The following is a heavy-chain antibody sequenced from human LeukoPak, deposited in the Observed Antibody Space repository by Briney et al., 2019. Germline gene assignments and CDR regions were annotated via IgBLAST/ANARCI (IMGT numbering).Heavy chain of an antibody. CDR3: ASPYGDYEGFDY. J-gene: IGHJ4*02. V-gene: IGHV4-34*01. CDR1: GGSFSGYY. CDR2: INHSGST. Sequence: PSETLSLTCAVYGGSFSGYYWSWIRQPPGKGLEWIGEINHSGSTNDNPSLKSRVTISVDTSKTQFSLKLSSVTAADTAVYYCASPYGDYEGFDYWGQGTLVTVSS. D-gene: IGHD4-17*01.